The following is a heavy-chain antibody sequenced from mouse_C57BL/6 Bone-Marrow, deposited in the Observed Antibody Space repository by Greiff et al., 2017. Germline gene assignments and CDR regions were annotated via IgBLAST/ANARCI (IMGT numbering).Heavy chain of an antibody. Sequence: VKLMESGAELARPGASVKMSCKASGYTFTSYTMHWVKQRPGQGLEWIGYINPSSGYTTYNQKFKDKATLTADKSSSTAYMQLSSLTSEDSAVYYCARHYGSSDWYFDVWGTGTTVTVSS. CDR1: GYTFTSYT. CDR2: INPSSGYT. J-gene: IGHJ1*03. V-gene: IGHV1-4*01. D-gene: IGHD1-1*01. CDR3: ARHYGSSDWYFDV.